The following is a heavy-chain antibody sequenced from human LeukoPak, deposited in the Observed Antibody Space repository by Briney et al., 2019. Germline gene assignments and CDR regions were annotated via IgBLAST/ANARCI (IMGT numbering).Heavy chain of an antibody. CDR2: IYYSGST. D-gene: IGHD6-19*01. CDR1: GGSISSYY. CDR3: ARGAGYSSGWYKY. J-gene: IGHJ4*02. Sequence: SETLSLTCTVSGGSISSYYWSWIRQPPGKGLEWIGYIYYSGSTNYNPSLKSRVTISVDTSKNQFSLKLSSVTAADTAVYYCARGAGYSSGWYKYWGQGTLVTVSS. V-gene: IGHV4-59*12.